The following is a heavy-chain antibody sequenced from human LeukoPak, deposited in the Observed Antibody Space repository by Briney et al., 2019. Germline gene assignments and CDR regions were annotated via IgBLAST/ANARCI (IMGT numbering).Heavy chain of an antibody. D-gene: IGHD3-22*01. CDR1: GYTFTGYY. Sequence: ASVKVSCKASGYTFTGYYMHWVRQAPGQGLEWMGIINPSGGSTSYAQKFQGRVTMTRDTSTSTVYMELSSLRSEDTAVYYCARVTTYYYDSSGYPVYDAFDIWGQGTMVTVSS. CDR3: ARVTTYYYDSSGYPVYDAFDI. CDR2: INPSGGST. V-gene: IGHV1-46*01. J-gene: IGHJ3*02.